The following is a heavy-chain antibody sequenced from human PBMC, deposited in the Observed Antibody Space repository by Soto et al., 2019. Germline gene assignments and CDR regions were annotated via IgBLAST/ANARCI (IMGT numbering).Heavy chain of an antibody. V-gene: IGHV4-59*01. Sequence: SETLSLTCTVSGGSISSYYWSWIRQPPGKGLEWIGYIYYSGSTNYNPSLKSRVTISVDTSKNQFSLKLSSVTAADTAVYYWARRYGGNFDYWGQGTLVTVSS. CDR1: GGSISSYY. CDR2: IYYSGST. CDR3: ARRYGGNFDY. J-gene: IGHJ4*02. D-gene: IGHD1-26*01.